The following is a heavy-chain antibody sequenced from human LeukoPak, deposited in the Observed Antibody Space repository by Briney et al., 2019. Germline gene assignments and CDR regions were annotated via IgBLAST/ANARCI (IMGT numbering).Heavy chain of an antibody. CDR3: ARLSGGYYSLNY. CDR1: GFTVSSNY. Sequence: GGSLRLSCAASGFTVSSNYMSWVRQAPGKGLEWVSDIYSGGSTYYADSVKGRFTISRDNSKNTLYLQMKSLRAEDTAVYYCARLSGGYYSLNYWGRGTLVTVSS. CDR2: IYSGGST. D-gene: IGHD1-26*01. V-gene: IGHV3-53*01. J-gene: IGHJ4*02.